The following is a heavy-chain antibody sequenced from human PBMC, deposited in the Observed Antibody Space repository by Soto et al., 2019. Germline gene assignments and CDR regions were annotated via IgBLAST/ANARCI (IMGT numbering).Heavy chain of an antibody. V-gene: IGHV3-23*01. J-gene: IGHJ5*02. CDR3: AKDQKRLRLVELFDP. CDR1: GFTFSSYA. CDR2: ISGSGGST. D-gene: IGHD5-12*01. Sequence: PGGSLRLSCAASGFTFSSYAMSWVRQAPGKGLEWVSAISGSGGSTYYADSVKGRFTISRDNSKNTLYLQMNSLRAEDTAVYYCAKDQKRLRLVELFDPWGQGTLVTVSS.